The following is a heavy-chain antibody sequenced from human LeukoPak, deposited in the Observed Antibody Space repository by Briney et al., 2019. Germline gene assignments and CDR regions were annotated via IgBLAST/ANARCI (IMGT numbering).Heavy chain of an antibody. CDR2: ISGSGGST. CDR3: AKNRDPYDYGSGSYYNGVFDY. J-gene: IGHJ4*02. V-gene: IGHV3-23*01. Sequence: PGGSLRLSCAASRFTFSSYAMSWVRQAPGKGPEWVSAISGSGGSTYYADSVKGRFTISRDNSKNTLYLQMNSLRAEDTAVYYCAKNRDPYDYGSGSYYNGVFDYWGQGTLVTVSS. D-gene: IGHD3-10*01. CDR1: RFTFSSYA.